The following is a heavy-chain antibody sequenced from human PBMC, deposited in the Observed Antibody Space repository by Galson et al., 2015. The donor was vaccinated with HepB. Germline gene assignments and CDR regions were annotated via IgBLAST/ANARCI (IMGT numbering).Heavy chain of an antibody. CDR2: ISYDGSNK. D-gene: IGHD6-19*01. J-gene: IGHJ6*02. CDR3: ARGGQGIAVAGPYYYYYYGMDV. CDR1: GFTFSSYA. V-gene: IGHV3-30-3*01. Sequence: SLRLSCAASGFTFSSYAMHWVRQAPGKGLEWVAVISYDGSNKYYADSVKGRSTISRDNSKNTLYLQMNSLRAEDTAVYYCARGGQGIAVAGPYYYYYYGMDVWGQGTTVTVSS.